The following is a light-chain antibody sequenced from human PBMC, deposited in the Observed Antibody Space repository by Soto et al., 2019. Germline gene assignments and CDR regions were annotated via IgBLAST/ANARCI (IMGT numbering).Light chain of an antibody. J-gene: IGKJ5*01. V-gene: IGKV1-39*01. CDR2: AAS. CDR1: QSISTY. CDR3: QQESRIPST. Sequence: DIQMTQSPSSLSASVGDRVTITCRASQSISTYLNWYHQKPGKAPDLLIYAASSLKSGVPSRFSGSGSGTHFTLTITGLQPADFATYYSQQESRIPSTVGPGTRLEIK.